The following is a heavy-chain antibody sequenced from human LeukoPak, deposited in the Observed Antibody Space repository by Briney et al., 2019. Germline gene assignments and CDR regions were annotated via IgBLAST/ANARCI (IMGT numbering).Heavy chain of an antibody. J-gene: IGHJ4*02. CDR2: IIPIFGTA. CDR3: ARGSGETGGYYYVY. Sequence: SVTVSCTASGGSFSRYAISWVRQAPGQGLEWMGGIIPIFGTANYAQKFQGRVTITADESTRTAYMELRTLRSEDTAIYYCARGSGETGGYYYVYWGRGTPVTVSS. V-gene: IGHV1-69*13. CDR1: GGSFSRYA. D-gene: IGHD3-22*01.